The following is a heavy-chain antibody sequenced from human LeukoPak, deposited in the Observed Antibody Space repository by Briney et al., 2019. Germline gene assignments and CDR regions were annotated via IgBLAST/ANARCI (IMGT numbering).Heavy chain of an antibody. V-gene: IGHV4-39*02. D-gene: IGHD6-13*01. CDR3: VRDRSRPNPFFDS. Sequence: PSETLSLTCTVSGGSISSSSYYWGWIRQPPGKGLEWIGSIYYSGSTYYNPSLKSRVTISVDTSKNQFSLKLSSVGAADTAVYYCVRDRSRPNPFFDSWGQGTLVTVSS. J-gene: IGHJ4*02. CDR2: IYYSGST. CDR1: GGSISSSSYY.